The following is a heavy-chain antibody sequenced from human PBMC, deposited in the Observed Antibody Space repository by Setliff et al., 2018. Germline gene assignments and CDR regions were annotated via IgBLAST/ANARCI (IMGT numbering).Heavy chain of an antibody. CDR2: INHRGST. J-gene: IGHJ5*02. D-gene: IGHD2-21*01. Sequence: SETLSLTCAVYGDSLSDYYWSWIRQAPGKGPEWIEEINHRGSTNYSPSLRSRVTISVDTSKKQFSLMLTSVTAADTAVYYCARYIPSAGCFDPWGQGALVTVSS. CDR1: GDSLSDYY. CDR3: ARYIPSAGCFDP. V-gene: IGHV4-34*01.